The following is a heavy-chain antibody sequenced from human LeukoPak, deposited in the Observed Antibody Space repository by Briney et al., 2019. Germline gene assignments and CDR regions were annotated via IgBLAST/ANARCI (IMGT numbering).Heavy chain of an antibody. V-gene: IGHV3-48*04. CDR1: GFTFSSYS. Sequence: GGSLRLSCAASGFTFSSYSMNWVRQAPGKGLEWLSYISTSGSTIYYADSVKGRFTISRDNAKNSLYLQMNSLRAEDTAVYYCARAGDLNYYDSNGYYDNWGQGTLVTVSS. CDR3: ARAGDLNYYDSNGYYDN. J-gene: IGHJ4*02. CDR2: ISTSGSTI. D-gene: IGHD3-22*01.